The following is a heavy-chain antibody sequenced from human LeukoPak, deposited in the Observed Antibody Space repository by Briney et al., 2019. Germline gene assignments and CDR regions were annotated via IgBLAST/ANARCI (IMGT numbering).Heavy chain of an antibody. V-gene: IGHV3-23*01. D-gene: IGHD1-1*01. CDR3: AKANWISNADAVW. CDR2: IRGGGKV. Sequence: PGGSLRLSCAATGFSFSTYAMSWVRRAPARGLEWVSSIRGGGKVFYADSVKGRFTLSRDSSRNTVYLQLNNLRVEDTAIYYCAKANWISNADAVWWGQGTLVTVSS. CDR1: GFSFSTYA. J-gene: IGHJ4*02.